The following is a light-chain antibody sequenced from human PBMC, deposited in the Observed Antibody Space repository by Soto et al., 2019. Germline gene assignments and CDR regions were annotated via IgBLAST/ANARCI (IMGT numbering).Light chain of an antibody. CDR3: QQRSNWPPGGIFT. Sequence: EIVLTQSPATLSLSPGERATLSCRASQSVSSYLAWYQQKPGQAPRLLIYDASNRATGIPARFSGSGSGTDFTLTISSLGPEDFAVYYCQQRSNWPPGGIFTFGPGTKVDIK. CDR2: DAS. J-gene: IGKJ3*01. V-gene: IGKV3-11*01. CDR1: QSVSSY.